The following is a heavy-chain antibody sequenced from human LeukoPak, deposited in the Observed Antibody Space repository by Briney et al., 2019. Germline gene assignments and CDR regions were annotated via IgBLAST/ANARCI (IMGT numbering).Heavy chain of an antibody. D-gene: IGHD1-26*01. CDR1: GGSISSYY. CDR2: IYISGST. Sequence: KTSETLSLTCTVSGGSISSYYWSWIRQPAGKGLEWIGRIYISGSTNYNPSLESRVTMSVDTSKNQFSLKLSSVTAADTAVYYCATNAGGSQYGVFDIWGQGTMVTVSS. CDR3: ATNAGGSQYGVFDI. V-gene: IGHV4-4*07. J-gene: IGHJ3*02.